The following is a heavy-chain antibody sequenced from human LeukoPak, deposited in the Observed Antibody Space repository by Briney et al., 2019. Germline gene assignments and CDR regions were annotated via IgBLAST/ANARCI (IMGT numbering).Heavy chain of an antibody. CDR3: ARLSSGYTLGS. CDR2: IYYSGST. Sequence: SETLSLTCTVSGGSISSYYWSWIRQPPGKGLGWIGYIYYSGSTNYNPSLKSRVTISVDTSKNQFSLKLSSVTAADTAVYYCARLSSGYTLGSWGQGTLVTVSS. J-gene: IGHJ4*02. V-gene: IGHV4-59*01. D-gene: IGHD3-22*01. CDR1: GGSISSYY.